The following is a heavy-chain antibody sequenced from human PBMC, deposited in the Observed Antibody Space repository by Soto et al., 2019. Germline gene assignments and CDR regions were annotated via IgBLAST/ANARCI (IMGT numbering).Heavy chain of an antibody. J-gene: IGHJ4*02. CDR1: GFTFSSYW. CDR2: IKQDGSEK. D-gene: IGHD6-19*01. V-gene: IGHV3-7*03. Sequence: GGSLRLSCAASGFTFSSYWMSWVRQAPGKGLEWVANIKQDGSEKYYVDSVKGRFTISRDNAKNSLYLQMNSLRAEDTAVYYCARVRLPAPYSSGWSWYFDYWGQGTLVTVSS. CDR3: ARVRLPAPYSSGWSWYFDY.